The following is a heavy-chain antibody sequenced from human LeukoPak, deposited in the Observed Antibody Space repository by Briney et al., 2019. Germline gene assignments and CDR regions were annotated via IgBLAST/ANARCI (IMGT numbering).Heavy chain of an antibody. J-gene: IGHJ5*02. Sequence: RASVKVSCKASGYTFTNYYIHWVRQAPGQGLEWMGWINPNSGGTNYAQKFQGRVTMTRDTSISTAYMELSRLRSDDTAVYYCARDPRGNEDPGSYHKKGNWFDPWGQGTLVTVSS. CDR2: INPNSGGT. V-gene: IGHV1-2*02. CDR1: GYTFTNYY. D-gene: IGHD3-10*01. CDR3: ARDPRGNEDPGSYHKKGNWFDP.